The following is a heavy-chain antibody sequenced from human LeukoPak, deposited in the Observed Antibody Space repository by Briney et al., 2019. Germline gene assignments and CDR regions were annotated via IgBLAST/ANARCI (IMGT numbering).Heavy chain of an antibody. CDR1: GFTFSSYG. V-gene: IGHV3-30*18. J-gene: IGHJ4*02. CDR3: AKDKDRIVGATTVDY. Sequence: GGSLRLSCAASGFTFSSYGMHWVRQAPGKGLEWVAVISYDGSNKYYADSVKGRFTISRDNSKNTLYLQMNSLRAEDTAVYYCAKDKDRIVGATTVDYWGQGTLVTVSS. D-gene: IGHD1-26*01. CDR2: ISYDGSNK.